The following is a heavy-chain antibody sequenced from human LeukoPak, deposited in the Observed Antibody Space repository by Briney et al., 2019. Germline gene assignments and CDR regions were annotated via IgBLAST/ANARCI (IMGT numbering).Heavy chain of an antibody. CDR3: ARDMARRYYYDSSGPPRGGAFDI. CDR1: GFTFSSYS. V-gene: IGHV3-48*01. Sequence: GGSLRLSCAASGFTFSSYSMNWVRQAPGKGLEWVSYISSSSSTIYYADSVKGRFTISRDNAKNSLYLQMNSLRAEDTAVYYCARDMARRYYYDSSGPPRGGAFDIWGQGTMVTVSS. D-gene: IGHD3-22*01. CDR2: ISSSSSTI. J-gene: IGHJ3*02.